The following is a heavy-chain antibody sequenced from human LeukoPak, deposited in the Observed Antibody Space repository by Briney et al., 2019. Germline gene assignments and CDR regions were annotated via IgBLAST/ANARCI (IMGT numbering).Heavy chain of an antibody. D-gene: IGHD4/OR15-4a*01. V-gene: IGHV1-46*01. CDR2: INPSSGST. CDR3: ARDLDYGEKSEDY. J-gene: IGHJ4*02. CDR1: GYTFTNYY. Sequence: ASVKVSCKASGYTFTNYYIHWVRQAPGQGLEWMAIINPSSGSTSYAQKFQGRVTMTRDTSTSTVYMELSSLRSEDTAVYYCARDLDYGEKSEDYWGQGTLVTVSS.